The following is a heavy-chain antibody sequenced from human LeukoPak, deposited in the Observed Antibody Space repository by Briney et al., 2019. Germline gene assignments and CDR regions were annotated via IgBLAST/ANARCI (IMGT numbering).Heavy chain of an antibody. CDR2: NYYSGST. D-gene: IGHD3-22*01. J-gene: IGHJ3*02. V-gene: IGHV4-59*01. CDR3: ARVNYDSSGPNLGAFDI. CDR1: RGPINLYY. Sequence: SETLSLTCAFSRGPINLYYCSWIRQLPGKGLEWIGHNYYSGSTNYNPSLKSRVTMSIDTSRKQFSLKLTSVTAADTAVYYCARVNYDSSGPNLGAFDIWGQGTMVTVSS.